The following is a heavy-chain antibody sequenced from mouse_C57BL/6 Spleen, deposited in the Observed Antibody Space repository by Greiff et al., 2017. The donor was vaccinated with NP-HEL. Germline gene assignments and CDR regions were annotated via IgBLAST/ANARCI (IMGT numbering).Heavy chain of an antibody. V-gene: IGHV1-61*01. CDR3: ARRLPNYYAMDY. J-gene: IGHJ4*01. CDR1: GYTFTSYW. Sequence: VQLQQPGAELVRPGSSVKLSCKASGYTFTSYWMDWVKQRPGQGLEWIGNIYPSDSETHYNQKFKDKATLTVDKSSSTAYMQLSSLTSEDSAVYYCARRLPNYYAMDYWGQGTSVTVSS. CDR2: IYPSDSET. D-gene: IGHD5-5*01.